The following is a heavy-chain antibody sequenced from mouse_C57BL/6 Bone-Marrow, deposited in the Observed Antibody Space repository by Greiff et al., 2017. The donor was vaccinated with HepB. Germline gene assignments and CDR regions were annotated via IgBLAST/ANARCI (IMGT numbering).Heavy chain of an antibody. J-gene: IGHJ2*01. D-gene: IGHD3-1*01. CDR2: INPNNGGN. V-gene: IGHV1-18*01. CDR1: GYTFTDYN. Sequence: VQLQQSGPELVKPGASVKIPCKASGYTFTDYNMDWVKQSHGKSLEWIGDINPNNGGNIYNQKFKRKATLTVDKSSSTAYMELRSLTSEDTAVYYCARGYDYFDYWGQGTTLTVSS. CDR3: ARGYDYFDY.